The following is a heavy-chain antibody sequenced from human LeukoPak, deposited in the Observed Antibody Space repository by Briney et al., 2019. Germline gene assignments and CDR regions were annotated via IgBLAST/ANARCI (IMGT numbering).Heavy chain of an antibody. CDR1: GFTFSGSA. CDR2: IRSKANSYAT. V-gene: IGHV3-73*01. D-gene: IGHD3-10*01. CDR3: TRQGEYYYGSGSHIPFDY. Sequence: GGSLRLSCAASGFTFSGSAMHWVRQASGKGLEWVGRIRSKANSYATAYAASVKGRFTISRDDSKNTAYLQMNSLKTEDTAVYYCTRQGEYYYGSGSHIPFDYWGQGTLVTVSS. J-gene: IGHJ4*02.